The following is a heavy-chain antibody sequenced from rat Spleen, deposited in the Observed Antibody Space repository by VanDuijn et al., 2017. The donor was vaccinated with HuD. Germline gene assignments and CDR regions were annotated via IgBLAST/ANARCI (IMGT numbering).Heavy chain of an antibody. D-gene: IGHD1-5*01. CDR3: VRLYNNHGYWYFDF. Sequence: EVQLVESGGGLVQPGRSMKLSCAASGLSFSNYDMAWLRQAPTKGLEWVASITNIAGGTYYAGSVKGRFTISRDDAKSTLSLQMNSLRSEDTATYYCVRLYNNHGYWYFDFWGPGTMVTVSS. J-gene: IGHJ1*01. CDR1: GLSFSNYD. V-gene: IGHV5-22*01. CDR2: ITNIAGGT.